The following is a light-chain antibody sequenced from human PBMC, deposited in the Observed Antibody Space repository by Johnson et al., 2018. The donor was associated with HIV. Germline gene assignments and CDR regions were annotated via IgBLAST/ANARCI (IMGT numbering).Light chain of an antibody. V-gene: IGLV1-51*01. CDR2: DNN. CDR1: SSNIGNNY. Sequence: QSVLTQPPSVSAAPGQKVTISCSGSSSNIGNNYVSWYQQLPGTAPKLLIYDNNKRPSGIPDRFSGSKSGTSATLGITRLQPGDEADYYCGTWDSSLSAFYVFGTGTKVTVL. J-gene: IGLJ1*01. CDR3: GTWDSSLSAFYV.